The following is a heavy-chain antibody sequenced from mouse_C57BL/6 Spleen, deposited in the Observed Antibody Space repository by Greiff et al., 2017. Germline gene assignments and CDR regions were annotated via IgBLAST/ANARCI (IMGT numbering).Heavy chain of an antibody. D-gene: IGHD5-1*01. CDR2: INPNNGGT. J-gene: IGHJ2*01. V-gene: IGHV1-26*01. Sequence: EVQLQQSGPELVKPGASVKISCKASGYTFTDYYMNWVKQSHGKSLEWIGDINPNNGGTSYNQKFKGKATLTVDKSSSTAYMELRSLTSEDSAVYYCARESNYPDYWGQGTTLTVSS. CDR3: ARESNYPDY. CDR1: GYTFTDYY.